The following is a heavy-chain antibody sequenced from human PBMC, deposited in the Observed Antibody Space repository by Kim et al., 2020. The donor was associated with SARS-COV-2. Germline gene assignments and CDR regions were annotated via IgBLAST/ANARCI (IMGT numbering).Heavy chain of an antibody. CDR2: IYSDGST. CDR3: AREGGYRAFDI. J-gene: IGHJ3*02. Sequence: GGSLRLSCAASGFIVSHNYMNWVRQAPGKGLEWVSIIYSDGSTYYAHSVKGRFTISRHNSKNTLYLQMNSLRAEDTAVYYCAREGGYRAFDIWGQGTMVT. CDR1: GFIVSHNY. D-gene: IGHD5-12*01. V-gene: IGHV3-53*01.